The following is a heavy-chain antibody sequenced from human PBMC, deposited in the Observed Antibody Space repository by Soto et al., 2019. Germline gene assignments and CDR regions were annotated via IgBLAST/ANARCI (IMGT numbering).Heavy chain of an antibody. CDR1: VFTFSTYG. D-gene: IGHD3-10*01. CDR2: ISSSGGST. J-gene: IGHJ4*02. Sequence: PGGSLRLSCAASVFTFSTYGMSWVRQAPGKGLECVSGISSSGGSTYYVESVKCRFAITRYNSKITMYLQMNTLTAEDLALYYCANINPPTAPFAFWGLGTLVTVFS. CDR3: ANINPPTAPFAF. V-gene: IGHV3-23*02.